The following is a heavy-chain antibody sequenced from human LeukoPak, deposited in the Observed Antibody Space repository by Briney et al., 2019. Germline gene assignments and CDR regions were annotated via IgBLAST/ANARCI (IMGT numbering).Heavy chain of an antibody. CDR1: GDSISNYY. V-gene: IGHV4-4*07. J-gene: IGHJ4*02. Sequence: SETLSLTCTVSGDSISNYYWSWIRQPAGKGLEWIGRIYTSESTDYNPPLKSRVTMSVDTSKNQFSLKVNSVTAADTAVYYCARGPPPDFDYWGLGTLVTVSS. CDR2: IYTSEST. CDR3: ARGPPPDFDY.